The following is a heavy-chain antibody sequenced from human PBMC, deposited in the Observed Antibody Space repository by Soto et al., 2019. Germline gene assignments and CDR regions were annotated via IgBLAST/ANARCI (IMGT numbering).Heavy chain of an antibody. J-gene: IGHJ6*02. CDR3: ARQVDHGYYFYGMDV. V-gene: IGHV5-51*01. Sequence: PGESLKISCKGSGYTFNTNWIGWVRQMPGKGLEWMGIIYPGDSDTRYSPSFQGQVTISADKSISTAYLQWSSLKASDTAMYYCARQVDHGYYFYGMDVWGQGTTVTVSS. CDR2: IYPGDSDT. D-gene: IGHD1-26*01. CDR1: GYTFNTNW.